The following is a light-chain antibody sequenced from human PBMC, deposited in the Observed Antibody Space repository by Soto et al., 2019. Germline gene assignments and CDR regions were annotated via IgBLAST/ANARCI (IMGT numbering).Light chain of an antibody. CDR3: GTWDSSLSAGV. CDR1: SSNIGAGFD. J-gene: IGLJ2*01. Sequence: QSVLTQPPSVSGAPGQTVTISCTGSSSNIGAGFDVHWYQQVPGTAPKLLIYDSYKRPSGIPERFSGSKSGTSATLDITGLQTGDEADYYCGTWDSSLSAGVFGGGTKVTVL. CDR2: DSY. V-gene: IGLV1-51*01.